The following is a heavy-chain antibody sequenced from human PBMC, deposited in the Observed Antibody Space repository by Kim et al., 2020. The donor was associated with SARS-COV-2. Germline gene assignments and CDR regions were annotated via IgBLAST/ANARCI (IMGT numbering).Heavy chain of an antibody. D-gene: IGHD3-22*01. J-gene: IGHJ4*02. V-gene: IGHV3-23*01. CDR2: ISGGAGST. CDR3: AKALSSSGYYAYFDS. Sequence: GGSLRLSFAASGFTFSTYAMNWVRQAPGKGLEWVSAISGGAGSTYYADSVKGRLAISRDNSKNTLYLQVNSLRVEDTAVYYCAKALSSSGYYAYFDSWGQGTLVTVSS. CDR1: GFTFSTYA.